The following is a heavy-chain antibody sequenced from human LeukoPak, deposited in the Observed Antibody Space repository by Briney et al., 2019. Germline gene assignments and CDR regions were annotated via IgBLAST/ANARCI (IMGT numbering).Heavy chain of an antibody. Sequence: TSETLSLTCTVSGGSISSYYWSWIRQPAGKGLEWIGRIYTSGSTNYNPSRKSRVTMSVDTSKNQFSLKLSSVTAADTAVYYCARIYDYGDYYAFDIWGQGTMVTVSS. CDR2: IYTSGST. CDR1: GGSISSYY. V-gene: IGHV4-4*07. J-gene: IGHJ3*02. CDR3: ARIYDYGDYYAFDI. D-gene: IGHD4-17*01.